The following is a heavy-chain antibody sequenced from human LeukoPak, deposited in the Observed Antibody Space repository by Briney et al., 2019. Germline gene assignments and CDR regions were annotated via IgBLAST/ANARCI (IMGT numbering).Heavy chain of an antibody. J-gene: IGHJ4*02. CDR3: ATDWAARD. CDR2: IKQDGSEK. D-gene: IGHD3-16*01. Sequence: PGGSLRPSCAASGFTFSDYWMSWVRQAPGKGLEWVANIKQDGSEKYYVDSVKGRFTISRDNAKNSLYLQMKSLRAEDTAVYYCATDWAARDWGQGTLVTVSS. V-gene: IGHV3-7*03. CDR1: GFTFSDYW.